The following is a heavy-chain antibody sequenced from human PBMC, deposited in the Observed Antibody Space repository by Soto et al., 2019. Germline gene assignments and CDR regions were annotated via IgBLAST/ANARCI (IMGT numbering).Heavy chain of an antibody. CDR3: ARVLRCSDDNNGYYFDF. CDR2: ISSIGSTK. Sequence: EVQLVESGGNLVQPGGSLRLSCAASGFTFISYEMNWVRQAPGKGLEWVSYISSIGSTKYYADSVNGRFTISRDNAKNSLYLQMNGLRADDSAVYYCARVLRCSDDNNGYYFDFWGQGTLVTVSS. J-gene: IGHJ4*02. V-gene: IGHV3-48*03. D-gene: IGHD3-22*01. CDR1: GFTFISYE.